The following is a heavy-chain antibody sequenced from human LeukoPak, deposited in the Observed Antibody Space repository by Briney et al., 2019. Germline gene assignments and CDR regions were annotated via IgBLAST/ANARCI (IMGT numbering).Heavy chain of an antibody. J-gene: IGHJ4*02. Sequence: SQTLSLTCAVSGGSISSGGYSWSWIRQPPGKGLEWIGYIYHSGSTYYNRSLKSRVTISVDRSKNQFSLKLRSVTAADTAVYYCARGAVAGTPNFDYWGQGTLVTVSS. CDR3: ARGAVAGTPNFDY. CDR2: IYHSGST. CDR1: GGSISSGGYS. D-gene: IGHD6-19*01. V-gene: IGHV4-30-2*01.